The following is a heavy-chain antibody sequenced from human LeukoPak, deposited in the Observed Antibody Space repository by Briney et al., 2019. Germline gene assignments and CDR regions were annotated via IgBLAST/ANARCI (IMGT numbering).Heavy chain of an antibody. D-gene: IGHD6-6*01. J-gene: IGHJ5*02. CDR1: GYTFTGYY. V-gene: IGHV1-2*04. CDR3: TRFLLAARRGNWFDP. Sequence: ASVKVSCKASGYTFTGYYMHWVRQAPGQGLEWMGWINPNSGGTNYAQKFQGWFTMTRDTSISTAYMELSSLRSEDTAVYYCTRFLLAARRGNWFDPWGQGTLVTVSS. CDR2: INPNSGGT.